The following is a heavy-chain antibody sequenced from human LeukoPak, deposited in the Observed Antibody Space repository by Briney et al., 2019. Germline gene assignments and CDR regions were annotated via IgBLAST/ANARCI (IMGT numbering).Heavy chain of an antibody. CDR2: IRYDGSNK. J-gene: IGHJ4*02. D-gene: IGHD1-26*01. CDR3: ARDKMVGPTYFDY. V-gene: IGHV3-30*02. CDR1: GFTFSSYG. Sequence: GGSLRLSCAASGFTFSSYGMHWVRQAPGKGLEWVAFIRYDGSNKYYADSVKGRFTISRDNAKNSLYLQMNSLSAEDTAVYYCARDKMVGPTYFDYWGQGTLVTASS.